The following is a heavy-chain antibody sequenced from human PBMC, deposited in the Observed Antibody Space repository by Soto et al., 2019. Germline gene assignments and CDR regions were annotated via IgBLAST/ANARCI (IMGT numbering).Heavy chain of an antibody. CDR3: ARGGYSSSQYYYYYGMDV. CDR2: INHSGST. V-gene: IGHV4-34*01. CDR1: GGSFSGYY. Sequence: SETLPLTCAVYGGSFSGYYWSWLRQPPGKGLEWIGEINHSGSTNYNPSLKSRVTISVDTSKNQFSLKLSSVTAADTDVYYCARGGYSSSQYYYYYGMDVWGQGTTVTVSS. J-gene: IGHJ6*02. D-gene: IGHD6-6*01.